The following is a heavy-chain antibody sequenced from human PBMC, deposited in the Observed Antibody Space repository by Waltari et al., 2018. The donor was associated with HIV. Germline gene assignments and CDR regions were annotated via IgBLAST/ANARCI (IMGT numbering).Heavy chain of an antibody. Sequence: EVHLVESGGGLVQPGGSLRLSCAASGFSFSNYWMSWVRQAPGKGLGWVANRKQDGSEKYYVGSVKGRFTISRDNAKNSLYLQMNSLSADDTAVYYCARDFPLEGDNGDYFDTWGQGTLVTVSS. CDR1: GFSFSNYW. D-gene: IGHD1-26*01. CDR3: ARDFPLEGDNGDYFDT. V-gene: IGHV3-7*01. J-gene: IGHJ4*02. CDR2: RKQDGSEK.